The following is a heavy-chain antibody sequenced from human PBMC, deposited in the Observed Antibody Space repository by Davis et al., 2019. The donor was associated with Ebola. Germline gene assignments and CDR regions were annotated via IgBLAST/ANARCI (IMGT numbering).Heavy chain of an antibody. CDR1: GYTFNLYG. V-gene: IGHV1-18*01. J-gene: IGHJ4*02. Sequence: ASVKVSCKASGYTFNLYGISWVRQAPGQGLEWMGWISAYNGNTNYAQRFQDRVTMTTDTATNTAYMELSRLRSDDTAVYYCATFVDTSSDYWGQGTLVTVSS. D-gene: IGHD5-18*01. CDR3: ATFVDTSSDY. CDR2: ISAYNGNT.